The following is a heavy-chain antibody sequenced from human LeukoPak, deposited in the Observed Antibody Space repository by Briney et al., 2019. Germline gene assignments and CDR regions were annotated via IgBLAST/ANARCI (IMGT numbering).Heavy chain of an antibody. Sequence: GGSLRLSCAASGFTFSSYAMSWVRQAPGKGLEWVSAISGSGGSTYYADSVKGRFTISRDNSKNTLYLQMNSLRAEDTAVYYCAKKRSGYYGSGYYYYGMDVWGQGTTVTVSS. CDR1: GFTFSSYA. CDR3: AKKRSGYYGSGYYYYGMDV. V-gene: IGHV3-23*01. J-gene: IGHJ6*02. D-gene: IGHD3-10*01. CDR2: ISGSGGST.